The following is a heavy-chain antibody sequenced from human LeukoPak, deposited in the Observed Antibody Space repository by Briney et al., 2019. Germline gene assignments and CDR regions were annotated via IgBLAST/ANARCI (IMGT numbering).Heavy chain of an antibody. V-gene: IGHV1-69*05. D-gene: IGHD6-19*01. CDR1: GGTFSSYA. Sequence: ASVKVSCKASGGTFSSYAISWVRQAPGQGLEWMGGIIPIFGTANYAQKFQGRVTITTDESTSTAYMELSSLRSEDTAVYYCASVIVVAGTLGWFDPWGQGTLVTVSS. J-gene: IGHJ5*02. CDR3: ASVIVVAGTLGWFDP. CDR2: IIPIFGTA.